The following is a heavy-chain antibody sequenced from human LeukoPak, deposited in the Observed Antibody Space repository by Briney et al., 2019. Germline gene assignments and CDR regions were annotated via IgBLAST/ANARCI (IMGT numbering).Heavy chain of an antibody. CDR2: ISSSSYI. CDR1: GFTFSSYS. CDR3: AREKTYYYDSSGPDY. D-gene: IGHD3-22*01. J-gene: IGHJ4*02. Sequence: GGSLRLSCAASGFTFSSYSMNWVRQAPGKGLEWVSSISSSSYIYYADSVKGRFTISRDNAKNSLYLQMNSLRAEDTAVYYCAREKTYYYDSSGPDYWGQGTLVTVSS. V-gene: IGHV3-21*01.